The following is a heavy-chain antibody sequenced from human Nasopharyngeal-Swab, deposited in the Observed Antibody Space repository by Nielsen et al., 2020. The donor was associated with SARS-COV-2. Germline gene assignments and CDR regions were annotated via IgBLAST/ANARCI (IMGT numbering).Heavy chain of an antibody. Sequence: GESLKISCAASGFTFSDYYMSWIRQAPGKGLEWVSYISSSGSTIYYADSVKGRFTISRDNAKNSLYLQMNSLRAEGTAVYYCARNLAAAHQYYFDYWGQGTLVTVSS. J-gene: IGHJ4*02. CDR3: ARNLAAAHQYYFDY. D-gene: IGHD6-13*01. CDR1: GFTFSDYY. CDR2: ISSSGSTI. V-gene: IGHV3-11*04.